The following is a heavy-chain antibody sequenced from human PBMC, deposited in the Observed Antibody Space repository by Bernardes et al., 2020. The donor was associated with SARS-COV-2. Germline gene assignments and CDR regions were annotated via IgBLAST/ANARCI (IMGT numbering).Heavy chain of an antibody. J-gene: IGHJ4*02. CDR3: ARGGYGGDFDY. CDR1: GGSFSGYY. D-gene: IGHD4-17*01. Sequence: SETLSLTCAVYGGSFSGYYWSWNRQPPGKGLEWIGEINHSGGTNYNPSPKSRVTISVDTSKNQFSLKLSSVTAADTAVYYCARGGYGGDFDYWGQGTLVTVSS. CDR2: INHSGGT. V-gene: IGHV4-34*01.